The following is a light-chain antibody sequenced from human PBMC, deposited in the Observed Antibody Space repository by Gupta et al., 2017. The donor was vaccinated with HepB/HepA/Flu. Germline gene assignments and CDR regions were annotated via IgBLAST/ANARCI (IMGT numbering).Light chain of an antibody. CDR3: KQYKTFPYT. J-gene: IGKJ2*01. CDR2: KAS. CDR1: ESVDNW. Sequence: DIQVTQSPSTLSASIGDRLTITCRASESVDNWLAWYQQKPGKAPKLLIYKASNSENGVPSRFSGSGSGTEFSLTINSLQPDDFATYYCKQYKTFPYTFGQGTNLHVK. V-gene: IGKV1-5*03.